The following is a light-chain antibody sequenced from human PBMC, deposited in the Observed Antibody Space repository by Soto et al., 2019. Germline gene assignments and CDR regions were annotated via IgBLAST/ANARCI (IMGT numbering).Light chain of an antibody. CDR2: DAS. Sequence: DIQMTQSPSSLSATVGDRVTITCRASQTIGKYLNWYQQQPGKVPKLLIYDASYLQSGVPSRFSGSESGTDFTLNISDLRPEDFATYYCQQSSSIQFTSGQGPKVDI. CDR1: QTIGKY. J-gene: IGKJ3*01. V-gene: IGKV1-39*01. CDR3: QQSSSIQFT.